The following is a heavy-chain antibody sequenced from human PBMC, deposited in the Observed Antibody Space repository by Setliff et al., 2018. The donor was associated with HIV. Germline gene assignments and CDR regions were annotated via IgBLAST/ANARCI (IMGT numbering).Heavy chain of an antibody. J-gene: IGHJ5*02. D-gene: IGHD3-10*01. CDR1: GYTLTELS. V-gene: IGHV1-24*01. CDR2: SDPEDGNK. Sequence: ASVKVSCKVSGYTLTELSMHWVRQAPGKGLEWMGGSDPEDGNKMYAQKLQGRVTVTEDTSTDTAYMELSSLRSEDTAVYYCATGKLSGSGSPIYNWFDPWGQGTLVTVSS. CDR3: ATGKLSGSGSPIYNWFDP.